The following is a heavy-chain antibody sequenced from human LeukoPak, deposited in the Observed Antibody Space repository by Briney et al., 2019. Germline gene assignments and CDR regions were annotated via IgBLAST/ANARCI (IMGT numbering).Heavy chain of an antibody. Sequence: GGSLRLSCAASGFTFSSYAMQWVRQAPGKGLEWVAVISYDGSNKYYADSVRGRFTISRDNSKNTLYLQMNSLRAEDTAVYYCARDLLSYDSSGSDAFDIWGQGTMVTVYS. CDR1: GFTFSSYA. J-gene: IGHJ3*02. D-gene: IGHD3-22*01. CDR2: ISYDGSNK. V-gene: IGHV3-30-3*01. CDR3: ARDLLSYDSSGSDAFDI.